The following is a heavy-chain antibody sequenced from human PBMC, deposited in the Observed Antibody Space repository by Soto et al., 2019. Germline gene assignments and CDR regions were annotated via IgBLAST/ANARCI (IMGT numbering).Heavy chain of an antibody. CDR3: AAEVVAAQNY. J-gene: IGHJ4*02. D-gene: IGHD2-15*01. CDR1: GGYIRGYS. CDR2: IDYSGSI. Sequence: SETLSLTCTVSGGYIRGYSWSWIRQPPGKGLEWIGYIDYSGSINYNPSLKSRVTISVDKSKKQFSLKLTSVTAADTAVYYCAAEVVAAQNYWGQGTLVTVSS. V-gene: IGHV4-59*12.